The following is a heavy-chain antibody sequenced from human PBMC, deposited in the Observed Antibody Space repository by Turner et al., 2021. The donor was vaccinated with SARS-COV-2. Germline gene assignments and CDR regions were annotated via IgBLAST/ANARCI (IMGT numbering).Heavy chain of an antibody. CDR3: ARARYYYGSGSYYPKYYYGMDV. CDR1: GYTFPSYG. J-gene: IGHJ6*02. CDR2: IIANNGNT. V-gene: IGHV1-18*01. Sequence: QVQLVQSGAEVKKPGASVKGSCKASGYTFPSYGISWGRQAPGQGLEWMGWIIANNGNTNYAQKLQGSVTMTTDTSTSTAYMELRSLRSDDAAVYYCARARYYYGSGSYYPKYYYGMDVWGQGTTVTVSS. D-gene: IGHD3-10*01.